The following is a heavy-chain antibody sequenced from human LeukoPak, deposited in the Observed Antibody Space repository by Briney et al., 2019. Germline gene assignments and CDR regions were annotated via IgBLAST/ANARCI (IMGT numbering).Heavy chain of an antibody. J-gene: IGHJ4*02. Sequence: GASVKVSCTASGGTFSSYAISWVRQAPGQGLEWMGGIIPIFGTANYAQKFQGRVTITADESTSTAYMELSSLRSEDTAVYYCARSLLWFGELLVGLDYWGQGTLVTVSS. CDR2: IIPIFGTA. V-gene: IGHV1-69*13. CDR3: ARSLLWFGELLVGLDY. CDR1: GGTFSSYA. D-gene: IGHD3-10*01.